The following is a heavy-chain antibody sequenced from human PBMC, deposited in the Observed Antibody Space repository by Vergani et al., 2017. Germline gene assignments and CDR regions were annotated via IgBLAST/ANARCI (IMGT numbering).Heavy chain of an antibody. CDR3: ARWQWLLKNFDY. D-gene: IGHD5-12*01. CDR2: INHSGST. CDR1: GGSFSGYY. J-gene: IGHJ4*02. V-gene: IGHV4-34*10. Sequence: QVQLQESGPGLVKPSETLSLTCAVYGGSFSGYYWSWIRQPPGKGLEWIGEINHSGSTNYNPSLKSRVTISVDTSKNQFSLKLSSVTAADTAVYYCARWQWLLKNFDYWGQGTLVTVSS.